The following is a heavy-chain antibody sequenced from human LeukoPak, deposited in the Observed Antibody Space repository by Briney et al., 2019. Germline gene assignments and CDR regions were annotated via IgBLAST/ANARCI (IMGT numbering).Heavy chain of an antibody. J-gene: IGHJ4*02. CDR1: GFTFSSYA. V-gene: IGHV3-23*01. CDR2: ISGSGGST. CDR3: AKDLLARTMVRGWDY. Sequence: PGGSLRLSCAASGFTFSSYAMSWVRQAPGKGLEWVSAISGSGGSTYYADSVKGRFTISRDNSKNTLYLQMNSLRAEDTAVYYCAKDLLARTMVRGWDYWGQGTLVTVSS. D-gene: IGHD3-10*01.